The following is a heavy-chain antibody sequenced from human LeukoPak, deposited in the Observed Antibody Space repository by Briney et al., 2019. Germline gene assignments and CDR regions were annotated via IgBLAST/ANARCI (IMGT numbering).Heavy chain of an antibody. CDR3: AKDIGFGMTTLPSDY. Sequence: SLTLTCAASGFTFGDSALHRFVRAPGKDLVECSGVSWHSGSTGYADSVKGRFTISRDNAKNSLYLQLNSLRAEDTALYYCAKDIGFGMTTLPSDYRGQGTLVTDSS. V-gene: IGHV3-9*01. CDR2: VSWHSGST. J-gene: IGHJ4*02. CDR1: GFTFGDSA. D-gene: IGHD4-11*01.